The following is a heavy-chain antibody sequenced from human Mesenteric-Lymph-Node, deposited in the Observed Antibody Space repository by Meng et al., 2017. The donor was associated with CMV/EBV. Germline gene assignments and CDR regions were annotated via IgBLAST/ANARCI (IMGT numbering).Heavy chain of an antibody. J-gene: IGHJ3*02. Sequence: GGSLSLSCKGSGYSFTSYWIGWVRQMPGNGLEWMGFIYPGDSDTRYSTSFQGQVTISADKYISTAYLQWCSLKASDTAIYYCARDPMVRGGGDAFDIWGQGTMVTVSS. D-gene: IGHD3-10*01. CDR3: ARDPMVRGGGDAFDI. CDR2: IYPGDSDT. V-gene: IGHV5-51*01. CDR1: GYSFTSYW.